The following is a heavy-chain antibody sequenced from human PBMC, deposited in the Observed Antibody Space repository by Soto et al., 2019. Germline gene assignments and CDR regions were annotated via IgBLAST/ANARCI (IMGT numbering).Heavy chain of an antibody. V-gene: IGHV3-21*01. J-gene: IGHJ6*03. D-gene: IGHD3-3*01. CDR1: GFTFSSFH. CDR3: ARVFGVSSRPRGYYYYYMDV. Sequence: GGSLRLSCAASGFTFSSFHMNWVRQAPGEGLEWVSSISRNGNYIYYADSGKGRFTISRDNAENSLYRQMNSLRAEDTAVYYCARVFGVSSRPRGYYYYYMDVWGKGTTVTVSS. CDR2: ISRNGNYI.